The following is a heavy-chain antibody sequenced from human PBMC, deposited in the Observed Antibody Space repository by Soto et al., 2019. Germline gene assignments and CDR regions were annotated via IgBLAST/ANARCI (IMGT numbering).Heavy chain of an antibody. CDR2: INHSGST. Sequence: SETLSLTCAVYGGSFSGYYWSWIRQPPGKGLEWIGEINHSGSTNYNPSLKSRVTISVDTSKNQFSLKLSSVTAADTAVYYCAGLGYSGYDWGAFDIWGQGTMVTVSS. CDR3: AGLGYSGYDWGAFDI. D-gene: IGHD5-12*01. J-gene: IGHJ3*02. V-gene: IGHV4-34*01. CDR1: GGSFSGYY.